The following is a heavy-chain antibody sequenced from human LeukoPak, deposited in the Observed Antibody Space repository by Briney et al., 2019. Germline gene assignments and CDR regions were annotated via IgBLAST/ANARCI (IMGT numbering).Heavy chain of an antibody. CDR3: ARDQLPQDLDP. CDR1: GGTFSSYA. V-gene: IGHV1-69*04. J-gene: IGHJ5*02. CDR2: IIPILGIA. Sequence: ASVTVSCKASGGTFSSYAISWVRQAPGQGLEWMGRIIPILGIANYAQKFQGRVTITADKSTSTAYMELSSLRSEDTAVYYCARDQLPQDLDPWGQGTLVTVSS. D-gene: IGHD6-6*01.